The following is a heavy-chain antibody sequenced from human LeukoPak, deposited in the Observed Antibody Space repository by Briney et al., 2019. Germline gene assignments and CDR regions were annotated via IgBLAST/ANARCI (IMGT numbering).Heavy chain of an antibody. D-gene: IGHD1-26*01. CDR3: ARTGEWELLYTYYFDY. Sequence: GASVKVSCKASGGTFSSYAISWVRQAPGQGLEWMGGIIPIFGTANYAQKFQGRVTITADESTSTAYMELSSLGSEDTAVYYCARTGEWELLYTYYFDYWGQGTLVTVSS. J-gene: IGHJ4*02. CDR1: GGTFSSYA. V-gene: IGHV1-69*13. CDR2: IIPIFGTA.